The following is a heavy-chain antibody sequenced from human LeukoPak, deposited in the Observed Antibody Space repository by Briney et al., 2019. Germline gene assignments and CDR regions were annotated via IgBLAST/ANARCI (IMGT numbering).Heavy chain of an antibody. CDR3: ARVSGYSYGPIGAFDI. J-gene: IGHJ3*02. CDR1: GGSFSGYY. Sequence: PSEILSLTCAVYGGSFSGYYWSWIRQPAGKGLEWIGRIYTSGSTNYNPSLKSRVTMSVDTSKNQFSLKLSSVTAADTAVYYCARVSGYSYGPIGAFDIWGQGTMVTVSS. V-gene: IGHV4-59*10. D-gene: IGHD5-18*01. CDR2: IYTSGST.